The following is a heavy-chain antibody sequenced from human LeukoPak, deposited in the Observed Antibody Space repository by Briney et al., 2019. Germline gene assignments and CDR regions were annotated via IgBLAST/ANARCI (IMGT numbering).Heavy chain of an antibody. CDR3: ARWIQLWLNFDY. CDR1: GFTFNTYS. V-gene: IGHV3-7*01. CDR2: IKQDGSEK. D-gene: IGHD5-18*01. Sequence: GGSLRLSCEASGFTFNTYSMNWVRQAPGKGLEWVANIKQDGSEKYYVDSVKGRFTISRDNAKNSLYLQMNSLRAEDTAVYYCARWIQLWLNFDYWGQGTLVTVSS. J-gene: IGHJ4*02.